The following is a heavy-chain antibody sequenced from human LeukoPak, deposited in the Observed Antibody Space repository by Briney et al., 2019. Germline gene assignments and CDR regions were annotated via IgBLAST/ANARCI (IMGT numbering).Heavy chain of an antibody. J-gene: IGHJ4*01. Sequence: GGSLRLPCAASGFTFSSYWMSWVRQAPGKGLEWVAIIKQDGSDKYYVDSVKGRFAISRDNAEKSLYLQMNSLRAEDTAVYYCATSRTNDYWGHGTLVTVSS. CDR2: IKQDGSDK. V-gene: IGHV3-7*03. D-gene: IGHD1-14*01. CDR1: GFTFSSYW. CDR3: ATSRTNDY.